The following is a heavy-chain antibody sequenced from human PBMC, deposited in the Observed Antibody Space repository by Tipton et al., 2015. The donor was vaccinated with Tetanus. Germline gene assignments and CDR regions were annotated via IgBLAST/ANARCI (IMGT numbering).Heavy chain of an antibody. CDR1: GGTFDRYG. D-gene: IGHD6-19*01. J-gene: IGHJ4*02. CDR3: ARGPTNPLAVDRPTDY. CDR2: ISVYNGNT. Sequence: QLVQSGAEVKKPGSSVKVSCKASGGTFDRYGFSWVRQAPGQGLEWMGWISVYNGNTNYGQNVQGRVTMTTDTPTSTAYMELRSLRSDDTAVYYCARGPTNPLAVDRPTDYWGQGTLVTVSS. V-gene: IGHV1-18*01.